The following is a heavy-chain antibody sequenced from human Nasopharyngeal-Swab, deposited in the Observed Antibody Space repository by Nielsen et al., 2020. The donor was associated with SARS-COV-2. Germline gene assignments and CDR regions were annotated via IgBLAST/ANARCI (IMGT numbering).Heavy chain of an antibody. CDR1: GFTLSTYW. V-gene: IGHV3-7*01. J-gene: IGHJ4*02. Sequence: GESLKISCAGSGFTLSTYWMSWVRQAPGKGLEWVANIKQDGSEKYYVDSVKGRFTISRDNAKNSLFLEMNSLRAEDTAVYYCLRGDSRDYWGPGTLVSVSS. CDR2: IKQDGSEK. D-gene: IGHD3-22*01. CDR3: LRGDSRDY.